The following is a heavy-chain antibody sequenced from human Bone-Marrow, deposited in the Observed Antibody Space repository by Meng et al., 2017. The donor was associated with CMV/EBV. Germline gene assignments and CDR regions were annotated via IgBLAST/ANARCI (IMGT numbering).Heavy chain of an antibody. CDR1: GYTFTGYY. V-gene: IGHV1-2*02. CDR3: AREILGYCSSTSCYYRPWGY. CDR2: INPNSGGT. D-gene: IGHD2-2*01. J-gene: IGHJ4*02. Sequence: ASVKVSCKASGYTFTGYYMHWVRQAPGQGLEWMGWINPNSGGTNYAQKFQGRVTMTRDTSISTAYMELSRLRSDDTAVYYCAREILGYCSSTSCYYRPWGYWGQGTRVTGSS.